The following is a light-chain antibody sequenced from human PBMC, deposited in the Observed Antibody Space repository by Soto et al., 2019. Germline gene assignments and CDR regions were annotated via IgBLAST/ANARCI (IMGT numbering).Light chain of an antibody. CDR1: QSVSSSY. Sequence: EIVLTQSPGTLSLSPGERATLSCRASQSVSSSYLAWYQQKPGQAPRLLIYGASSRATGIPDRFSGSGSGTYFTLTSSRLEPEDCAVYYCQQYGSSLYTFGQGTKLEIK. CDR2: GAS. V-gene: IGKV3-20*01. J-gene: IGKJ2*01. CDR3: QQYGSSLYT.